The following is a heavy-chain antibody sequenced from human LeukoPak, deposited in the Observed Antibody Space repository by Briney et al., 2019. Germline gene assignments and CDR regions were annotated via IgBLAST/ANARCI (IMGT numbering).Heavy chain of an antibody. V-gene: IGHV1-69*04. J-gene: IGHJ4*02. Sequence: ASVKVSCKASGDTFIPYTFSWVRQAPGQGLEWIGRIIPSIDVANYAQKFQGRVTLSADRDTATTYMEVTSLRSEDTAMYYCARDHCSPGTCLGGHWGQGTLVTVSS. CDR2: IIPSIDVA. CDR1: GDTFIPYT. D-gene: IGHD2-15*01. CDR3: ARDHCSPGTCLGGH.